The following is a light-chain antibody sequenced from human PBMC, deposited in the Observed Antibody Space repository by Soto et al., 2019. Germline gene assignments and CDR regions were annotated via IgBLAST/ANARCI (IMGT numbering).Light chain of an antibody. CDR3: QQYNNWPPIT. J-gene: IGKJ5*01. V-gene: IGKV3-15*01. CDR1: QSVSSN. CDR2: DAS. Sequence: EIVMTQSPATLSVSPGERATLSCRASQSVSSNLAWYRQKPGQAPRLLIYDASTRATGIPATYSGSGSGTEFTLTISSLQSEDFAVYYCQQYNNWPPITFGQGTRLEIK.